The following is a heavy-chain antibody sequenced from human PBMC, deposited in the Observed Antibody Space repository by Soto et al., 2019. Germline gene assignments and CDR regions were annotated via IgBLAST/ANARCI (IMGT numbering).Heavy chain of an antibody. J-gene: IGHJ6*02. CDR1: GYSFTSYW. D-gene: IGHD3-3*01. CDR2: IDPRDSYT. CDR3: ARQLVYYDFWSAYYMYSYGMDV. Sequence: PGESLKISCKGSGYSFTSYWINWVRQMPGKGPEWMGRIDPRDSYTNYSPSFEGHVTISVDKSTSIAFLQWSSLKASDTAIYYCARQLVYYDFWSAYYMYSYGMDVWGQGTTATV. V-gene: IGHV5-10-1*01.